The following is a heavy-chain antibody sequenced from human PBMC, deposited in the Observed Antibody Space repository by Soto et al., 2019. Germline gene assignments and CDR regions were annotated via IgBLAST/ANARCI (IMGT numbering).Heavy chain of an antibody. CDR3: ARGGLLWPHAFDI. J-gene: IGHJ3*02. CDR1: GFTFTCYS. CDR2: INPSGGST. Sequence: GASMKVSCKAPGFTFTCYSMHWVRHSPGQGLEWMGIINPSGGSTSYAQKFQGRVTMTRDTSTSTVYMELSSLRSEDTAVYYCARGGLLWPHAFDIWGQGTMVTVSS. V-gene: IGHV1-46*01. D-gene: IGHD2-21*01.